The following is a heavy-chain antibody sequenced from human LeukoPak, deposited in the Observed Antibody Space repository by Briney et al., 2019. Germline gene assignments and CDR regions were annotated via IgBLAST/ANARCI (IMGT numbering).Heavy chain of an antibody. CDR1: GVSISSFY. J-gene: IGHJ5*02. V-gene: IGHV4-59*08. CDR2: IYSSGNT. CDR3: ARQTNWFDT. Sequence: PSETLSLTCTVSGVSISSFYWSWVRQPPGKGLEWIGYIYSSGNTNYNPYLKSRVTISVDTSKNQFSLKLSSVTAADTAVYYCARQTNWFDTWGQGTLVTVSS.